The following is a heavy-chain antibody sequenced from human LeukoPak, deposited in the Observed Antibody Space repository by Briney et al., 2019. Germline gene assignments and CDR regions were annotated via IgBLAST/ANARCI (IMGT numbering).Heavy chain of an antibody. J-gene: IGHJ4*02. CDR2: ISSSSSTI. D-gene: IGHD3-10*01. Sequence: GGSLRLSCAASGFTFRTYSISWVRQAPGKGLEWISYISSSSSTIYYADSVKGRFTISRDNAKNSLYLQMNSLRAEDTAVYYCARAGSYGSGDYWGQGTLVTVSS. V-gene: IGHV3-48*01. CDR1: GFTFRTYS. CDR3: ARAGSYGSGDY.